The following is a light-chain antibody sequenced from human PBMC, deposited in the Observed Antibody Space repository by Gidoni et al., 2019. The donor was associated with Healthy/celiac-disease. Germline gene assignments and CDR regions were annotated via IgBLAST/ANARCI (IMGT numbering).Light chain of an antibody. CDR2: AAS. Sequence: DIQMTQSPSSLSASVGYRVTITCRASQRISSYLNWYQQKPGKAPKLLIYAASSLQSGVPSRFSGSGSGTDFTLTISSLQPEDFATYYCQQSYSTLMYTFGQGTKLEIK. CDR1: QRISSY. J-gene: IGKJ2*01. V-gene: IGKV1-39*01. CDR3: QQSYSTLMYT.